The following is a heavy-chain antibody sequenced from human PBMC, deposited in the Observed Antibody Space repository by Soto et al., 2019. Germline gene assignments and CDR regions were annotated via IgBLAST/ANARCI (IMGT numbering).Heavy chain of an antibody. CDR1: GGSISSSSYY. J-gene: IGHJ4*02. CDR2: IYYSGST. D-gene: IGHD6-13*01. V-gene: IGHV4-39*01. Sequence: QLQLQESGPGLVKPSETLSLTCTVSGGSISSSSYYWGWIRQPPGKGLEWIGSIYYSGSTYYNPSLKSRVTISVDTSKNQFSLKLSSVTAADTAVYYCARRRSWYHVIDYWGQGTLVTVSS. CDR3: ARRRSWYHVIDY.